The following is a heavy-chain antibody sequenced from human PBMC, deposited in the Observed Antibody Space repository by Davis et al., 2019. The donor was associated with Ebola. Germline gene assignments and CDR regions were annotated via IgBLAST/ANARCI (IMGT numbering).Heavy chain of an antibody. V-gene: IGHV1-2*02. CDR3: ARGIVVVPAAIRLHLYYYGMDV. J-gene: IGHJ6*02. CDR1: GGTFSSYA. D-gene: IGHD2-2*02. CDR2: INPNSGGT. Sequence: ASVKVSCKASGGTFSSYAISWVRQAPGQGLEWMGWINPNSGGTNYAQKFQGRVTMTRDTSISTAYMELSRLRSDDTAVYYCARGIVVVPAAIRLHLYYYGMDVWGQGTTVTVSS.